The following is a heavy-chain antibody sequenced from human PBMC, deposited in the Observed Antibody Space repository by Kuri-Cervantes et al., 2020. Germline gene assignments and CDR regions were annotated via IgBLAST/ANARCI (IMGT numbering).Heavy chain of an antibody. CDR2: IYTSGST. V-gene: IGHV4-4*07. CDR3: ASSSGYIHEYFQH. CDR1: GGSISSYY. Sequence: SETLSLTCTVSGGSISSYYWSWIRQPAGKGLEWIGRIYTSGSTNYNPSLKSRVTISVDTSKKQFSLRLTSVIDADTAVYYCASSSGYIHEYFQHWGQGTLVTVSS. D-gene: IGHD5-12*01. J-gene: IGHJ1*01.